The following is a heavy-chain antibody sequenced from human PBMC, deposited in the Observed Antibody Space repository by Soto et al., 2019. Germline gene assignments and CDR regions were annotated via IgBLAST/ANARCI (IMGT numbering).Heavy chain of an antibody. D-gene: IGHD3-10*01. CDR1: GYNFITSG. V-gene: IGHV1-18*01. CDR3: ARGRYFATTHRQWWYFDL. J-gene: IGHJ2*01. CDR2: ISTANGDR. Sequence: QVQLVQSGPEVKRPGASVKVSCKASGYNFITSGINWVRQAPGQGLEWMGWISTANGDRKYAQKFKGRVNMTSEASTTTAYMELTNLRADDTAVYFCARGRYFATTHRQWWYFDLWGRGTLVTVSS.